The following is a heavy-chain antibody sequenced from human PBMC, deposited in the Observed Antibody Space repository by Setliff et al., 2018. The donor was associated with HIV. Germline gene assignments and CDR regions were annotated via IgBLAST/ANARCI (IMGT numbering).Heavy chain of an antibody. Sequence: GASVKVSCKASGYTFTSYYLHWVRQAPGQGLEWMGIINPSGGSTTYAQKFQGRVTMTRDTSASTVYMELSSLRSEDTAVYFCARGTGSYSYFDSWGLGTLVTVSS. V-gene: IGHV1-46*01. CDR2: INPSGGST. J-gene: IGHJ4*02. CDR3: ARGTGSYSYFDS. D-gene: IGHD1-26*01. CDR1: GYTFTSYY.